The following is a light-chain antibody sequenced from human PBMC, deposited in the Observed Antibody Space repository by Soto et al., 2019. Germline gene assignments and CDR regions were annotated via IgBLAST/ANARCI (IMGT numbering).Light chain of an antibody. CDR1: SSDVGGYNY. Sequence: QSVLTQPASVSGSPGQSITISCTGTSSDVGGYNYVSWFQQHPGKAPKLMIYDVSDRPSGVSNRCSGSKSANTASLTISGLQAEDEADYYCSSYTSSSTYVFGTGTKLTVL. J-gene: IGLJ1*01. V-gene: IGLV2-14*01. CDR3: SSYTSSSTYV. CDR2: DVS.